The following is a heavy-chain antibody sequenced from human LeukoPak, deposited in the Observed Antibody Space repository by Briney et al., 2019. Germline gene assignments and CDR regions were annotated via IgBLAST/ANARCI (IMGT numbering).Heavy chain of an antibody. J-gene: IGHJ4*02. Sequence: PGGTLRLSCAATGFTFNSYALSWVRQAPGKGLEWVSAISRGGDVTYYADAVEGRFTIFRDNSKKMLFLQMSSLRAEDTATYYCTKEATATGYASDWGQGTLVTVSS. CDR3: TKEATATGYASD. CDR1: GFTFNSYA. V-gene: IGHV3-23*01. D-gene: IGHD1-1*01. CDR2: ISRGGDVT.